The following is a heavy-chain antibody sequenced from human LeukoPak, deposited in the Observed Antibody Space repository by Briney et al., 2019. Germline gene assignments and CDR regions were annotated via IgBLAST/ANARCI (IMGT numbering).Heavy chain of an antibody. CDR2: IKSKTDGGTT. CDR1: GFTFSDYY. Sequence: PGGSLRLSCAASGFTFSDYYMSWVRQAPGKGLEWVGRIKSKTDGGTTDYAAPVKGRFTISRDDSKNTLYLQMNSLKTEDTAVYYCTTDSSMVRGVIGLNAFDIWGQGTMVTVSS. V-gene: IGHV3-15*01. CDR3: TTDSSMVRGVIGLNAFDI. D-gene: IGHD3-10*01. J-gene: IGHJ3*02.